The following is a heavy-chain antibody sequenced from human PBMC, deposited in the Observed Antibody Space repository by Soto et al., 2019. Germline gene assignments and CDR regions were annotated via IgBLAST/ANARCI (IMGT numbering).Heavy chain of an antibody. CDR1: GGSISSGGYC. V-gene: IGHV4-31*03. Sequence: QVQLQESGPGLVKPSQTLFLTCTVSGGSISSGGYCWSWIRQHPGKGLEWIGYIYYSGNTYYNPSLKSRVTVSVDTSKNQFSLQLSSVTAADTAVYYCARLIVGAAGTTGWFDPWGQGTLVTVSS. CDR3: ARLIVGAAGTTGWFDP. J-gene: IGHJ5*02. CDR2: IYYSGNT. D-gene: IGHD6-13*01.